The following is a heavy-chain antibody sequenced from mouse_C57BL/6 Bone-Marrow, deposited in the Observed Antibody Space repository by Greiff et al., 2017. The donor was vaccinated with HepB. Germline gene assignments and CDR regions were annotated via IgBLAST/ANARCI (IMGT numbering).Heavy chain of an antibody. CDR1: GFTFSSYA. V-gene: IGHV5-4*01. Sequence: EVQLVESGGGLVKPGGSLKLSCAASGFTFSSYAMSWVRQTPEKRLEWVATISDGGSYTYYPDNVKGRFTISRDNAKNNLYLQMSHLKSEDTAMYYCARDVGRYYGSSYGYFDVWGTGTTVTVSS. CDR3: ARDVGRYYGSSYGYFDV. CDR2: ISDGGSYT. D-gene: IGHD1-1*01. J-gene: IGHJ1*03.